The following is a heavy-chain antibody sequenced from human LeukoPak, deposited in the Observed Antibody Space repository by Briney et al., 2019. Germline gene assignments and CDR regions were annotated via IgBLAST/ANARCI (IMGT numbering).Heavy chain of an antibody. Sequence: PGGSLRLSCAASGFTFSSYAMSWVRRAPGKGLEWVSAISGSGGSTYYADSVKGRFTISRDNSKNTLYLQMNSLRAEDTAVYYCAKDGAYYDSSGYYWDWGQGTLVTVSS. CDR1: GFTFSSYA. J-gene: IGHJ4*02. CDR3: AKDGAYYDSSGYYWD. D-gene: IGHD3-22*01. CDR2: ISGSGGST. V-gene: IGHV3-23*01.